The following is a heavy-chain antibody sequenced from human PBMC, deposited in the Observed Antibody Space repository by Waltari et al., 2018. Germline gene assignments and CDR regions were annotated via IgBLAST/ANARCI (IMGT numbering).Heavy chain of an antibody. J-gene: IGHJ4*02. D-gene: IGHD6-19*01. CDR1: GGSISSYY. Sequence: QVQLQESGPGLVKPSETLSLTCTVSGGSISSYYWSWIRQPPGKGLEWIGYIYYSGSTNYNPSLKSRVTISVDTSKNQFSLKLSSVTAADTAVYYCARRQWRPYYFDYWGQGTLVTVSS. CDR2: IYYSGST. V-gene: IGHV4-59*12. CDR3: ARRQWRPYYFDY.